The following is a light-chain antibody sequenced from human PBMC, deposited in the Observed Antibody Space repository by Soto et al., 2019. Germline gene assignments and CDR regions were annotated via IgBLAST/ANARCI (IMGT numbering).Light chain of an antibody. J-gene: IGKJ5*01. V-gene: IGKV3-11*01. Sequence: EIVLTQSPATVSLSPGERATLSCRASQSVTSYLAWYQQKPGQAPRLLIYDVSNRASGIPARFSGSGSETDFTLTISSLEPEDFAVYYCQQRSDWPLTFGQGTRLEIK. CDR3: QQRSDWPLT. CDR2: DVS. CDR1: QSVTSY.